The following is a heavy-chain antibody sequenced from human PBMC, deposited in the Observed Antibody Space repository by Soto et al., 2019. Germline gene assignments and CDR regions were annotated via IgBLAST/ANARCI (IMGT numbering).Heavy chain of an antibody. J-gene: IGHJ5*01. Sequence: QVQLQESGPGLVRPSETLSLTCTVSGASLTSGSYYWSWVRQPPGKGLEWIAYIYRSGSTHYKPSLKRRATISVDTSKHQFSLTLTSVTPADTAMYYCARWKYSYADLPGDWFDSWGQGTLVTVSS. D-gene: IGHD3-16*01. CDR3: ARWKYSYADLPGDWFDS. CDR2: IYRSGST. V-gene: IGHV4-61*01. CDR1: GASLTSGSYY.